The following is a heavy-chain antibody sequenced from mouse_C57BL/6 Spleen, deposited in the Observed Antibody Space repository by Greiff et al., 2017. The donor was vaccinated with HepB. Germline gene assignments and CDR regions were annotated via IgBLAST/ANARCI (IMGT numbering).Heavy chain of an antibody. CDR3: ARDYSGSNYYYAMDY. D-gene: IGHD1-1*01. CDR2: IYPSDSET. CDR1: GYTFTSYW. J-gene: IGHJ4*01. Sequence: QVQLQQPGAELVRPGSSVKLSCKASGYTFTSYWMDWVKQRPGQGLEWIGNIYPSDSETHYNQKFKDKATLTVDKSSSTAYMQLSSLTSKDSAVYYCARDYSGSNYYYAMDYWGQGTSVTVSS. V-gene: IGHV1-61*01.